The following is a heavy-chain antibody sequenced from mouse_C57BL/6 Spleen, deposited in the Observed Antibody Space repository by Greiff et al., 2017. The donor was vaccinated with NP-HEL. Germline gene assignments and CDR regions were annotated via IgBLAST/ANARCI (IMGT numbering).Heavy chain of an antibody. CDR1: GFTFSSYG. CDR2: ISSGGSYT. Sequence: EVQVVESGGDLVKPGGSLKLSCAASGFTFSSYGMSWVRQTPDKRLEWVATISSGGSYTYYPDSVKGRFTISRDNAKNTLYLQMSSLKSEDTAMYYCAQTFDYWGQGTTLTVSS. V-gene: IGHV5-6*01. J-gene: IGHJ2*01. CDR3: AQTFDY.